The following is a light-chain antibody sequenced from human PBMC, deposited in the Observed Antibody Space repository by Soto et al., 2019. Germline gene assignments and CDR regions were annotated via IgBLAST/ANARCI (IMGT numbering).Light chain of an antibody. CDR3: QQYGSSLWT. Sequence: LTQSPRTLSLSPGEGATLSCRTSQRVDNNFVAWYQQKPGQAPRLLIYGASTRATGIPDRFSGSGFGTDFTLTITRLEPEDFAVYYCQQYGSSLWTFGLGTKVDI. J-gene: IGKJ1*01. V-gene: IGKV3-20*01. CDR1: QRVDNNF. CDR2: GAS.